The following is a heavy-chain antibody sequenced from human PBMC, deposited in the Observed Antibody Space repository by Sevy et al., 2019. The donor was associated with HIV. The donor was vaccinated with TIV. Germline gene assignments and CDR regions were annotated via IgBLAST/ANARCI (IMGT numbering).Heavy chain of an antibody. J-gene: IGHJ3*02. CDR1: GFTFISFT. D-gene: IGHD3-16*01. Sequence: GGSLRLSCAASGFTFISFTMNWVRQAPGKGLEWVSSISNSPSYIYYADSVKGRFTISRDNAKSALYLQMESLRVEDAAVYYWARRGGLPDEGFDIWGQGTMVTVSS. CDR2: ISNSPSYI. CDR3: ARRGGLPDEGFDI. V-gene: IGHV3-21*01.